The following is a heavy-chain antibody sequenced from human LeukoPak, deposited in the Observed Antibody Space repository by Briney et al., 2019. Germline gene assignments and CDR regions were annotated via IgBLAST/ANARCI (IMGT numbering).Heavy chain of an antibody. V-gene: IGHV4-59*01. J-gene: IGHJ6*03. CDR1: GGSISSYY. D-gene: IGHD6-13*01. Sequence: PSETLSLTCTVSGGSISSYYWSWIRQPPGKGLGWIGYIYYSGSTNYNPSLKSRVTISVDTSKNQFSLKLSSVTAADTAVYYCARTSSWYGYYYYYYYMDVWGKGTTVTVSS. CDR3: ARTSSWYGYYYYYYYMDV. CDR2: IYYSGST.